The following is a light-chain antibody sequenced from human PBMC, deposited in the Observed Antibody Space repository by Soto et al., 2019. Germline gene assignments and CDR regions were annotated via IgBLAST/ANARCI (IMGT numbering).Light chain of an antibody. CDR2: KAS. CDR1: QSISSW. Sequence: DIQMTQSPSTLSASVGDRVTITCRASQSISSWLAWYQQKPGKAPKLLIYKASSLESGVPSRFSGSGSGTAFTLTISSLQPDDFATYYCQQYNSYLTFGKGNKVEIK. V-gene: IGKV1-5*03. J-gene: IGKJ1*01. CDR3: QQYNSYLT.